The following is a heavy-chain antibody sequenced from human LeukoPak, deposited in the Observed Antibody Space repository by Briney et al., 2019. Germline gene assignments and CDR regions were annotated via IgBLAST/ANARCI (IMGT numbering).Heavy chain of an antibody. J-gene: IGHJ4*02. Sequence: PGGSLRLSCAASGFTFSSYAMSWVRQAPGKGLERVSSISGSGRNTFYADSVKGRFTISRDNSKNTLYLQMNSLRAEDTAAYHCAKGRNEDGDAALNYWGQGTLVTVSS. CDR3: AKGRNEDGDAALNY. V-gene: IGHV3-23*01. D-gene: IGHD4-17*01. CDR1: GFTFSSYA. CDR2: ISGSGRNT.